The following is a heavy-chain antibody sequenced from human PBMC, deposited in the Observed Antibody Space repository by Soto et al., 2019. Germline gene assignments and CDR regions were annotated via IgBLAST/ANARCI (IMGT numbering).Heavy chain of an antibody. J-gene: IGHJ4*02. CDR2: ISAYNGNT. CDR3: AKEPNYFDY. CDR1: GYTFTSYG. V-gene: IGHV1-18*01. Sequence: QVQLVQSGAEVKKPGASVKVSCKASGYTFTSYGISWVRQAPGQGLEWMGWISAYNGNTKYAQKLQGRVTMTTDTTTGTAHLELRSLRSDDTDVYYCAKEPNYFDYWGQGTLVTVSS.